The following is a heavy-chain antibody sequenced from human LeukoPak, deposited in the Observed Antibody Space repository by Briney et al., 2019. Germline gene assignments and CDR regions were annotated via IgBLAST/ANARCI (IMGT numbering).Heavy chain of an antibody. CDR1: GFTFSSYA. V-gene: IGHV3-23*01. D-gene: IGHD6-13*01. CDR3: AKGQSAAGDFDY. CDR2: ISGSGGST. J-gene: IGHJ4*02. Sequence: GGSLRLSCAASGFTFSSYAMSWVRQAPGEGLEWVSAISGSGGSTYYADSVKGRFTISRDNSKNTLYLQMNSLRAEDTAVYYCAKGQSAAGDFDYWGQGTLVTVSS.